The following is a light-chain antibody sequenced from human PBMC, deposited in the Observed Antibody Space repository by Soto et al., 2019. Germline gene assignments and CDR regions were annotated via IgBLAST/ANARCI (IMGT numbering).Light chain of an antibody. CDR3: SSYTSSSTLVV. V-gene: IGLV2-14*01. J-gene: IGLJ2*01. CDR2: DVS. Sequence: QSALTQPASVSGSPGQSITISCTGTSSDVGGYNYVSWYQQHPGKAPKLMIYDVSNRPSGVSNRFSGSKSGNTASLTISGLQADDVADYYCSSYTSSSTLVVFGGGTKLTVL. CDR1: SSDVGGYNY.